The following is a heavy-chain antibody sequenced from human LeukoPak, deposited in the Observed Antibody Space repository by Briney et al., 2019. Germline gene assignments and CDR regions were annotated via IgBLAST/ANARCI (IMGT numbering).Heavy chain of an antibody. J-gene: IGHJ4*02. Sequence: GGSLRLSCAASGFTFRNYGMHWVRQAPGKGLEWVSLISWEGGSTYYADSVKGRFTISRDNSKNSLYLQMNSLRTEDTALYYCAKSKTAVTTGYLDYWGQGTLVTVSS. CDR1: GFTFRNYG. D-gene: IGHD4-17*01. V-gene: IGHV3-43*01. CDR3: AKSKTAVTTGYLDY. CDR2: ISWEGGST.